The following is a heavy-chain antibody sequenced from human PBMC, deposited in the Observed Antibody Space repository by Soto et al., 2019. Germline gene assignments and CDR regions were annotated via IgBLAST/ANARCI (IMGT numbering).Heavy chain of an antibody. CDR1: GYSFTSYW. J-gene: IGHJ6*02. CDR3: ARQTTHTYYYDSSGRGRGMDV. D-gene: IGHD3-22*01. V-gene: IGHV5-51*01. CDR2: IYPGDSDT. Sequence: EVQLVQSGAEVKKPGESLKISCKGSGYSFTSYWIGWVRQMPGKGLEWMGIIYPGDSDTRYSPSFQGQVTISADKSISTAYLQWSSLKASDTAMYYCARQTTHTYYYDSSGRGRGMDVWGQGTTVTVSS.